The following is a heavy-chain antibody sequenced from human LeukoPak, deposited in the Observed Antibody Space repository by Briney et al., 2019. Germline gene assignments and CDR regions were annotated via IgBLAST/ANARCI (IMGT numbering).Heavy chain of an antibody. J-gene: IGHJ4*02. D-gene: IGHD3-22*01. CDR2: IYYSRTT. CDR1: GGSISTYY. V-gene: IGHV4-59*01. CDR3: ARSMKDSSYDY. Sequence: SETLSLTCTVSGGSISTYYWSWIRQPPGKGLEWIGYIYYSRTTNYNPSLKSRVTISVDTSKNQFSLKLNSVTSADTAVYYCARSMKDSSYDYWGQGTLVTVSS.